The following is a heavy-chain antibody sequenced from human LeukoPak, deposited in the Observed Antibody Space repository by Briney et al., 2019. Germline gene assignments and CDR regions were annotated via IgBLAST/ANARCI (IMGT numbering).Heavy chain of an antibody. CDR3: ARVGSVDTSGYYDY. J-gene: IGHJ4*02. D-gene: IGHD3-22*01. CDR2: VNAGNGNT. Sequence: ASVKVSCKASGYTFTSYEMHWVRQAPGQGLEWMGWVNAGNGNTKHSQNFQGRVTMTRDTSTSTVYMELSSLRSDDTAVYYCARVGSVDTSGYYDYWGQGTLVTVSS. CDR1: GYTFTSYE. V-gene: IGHV1-3*01.